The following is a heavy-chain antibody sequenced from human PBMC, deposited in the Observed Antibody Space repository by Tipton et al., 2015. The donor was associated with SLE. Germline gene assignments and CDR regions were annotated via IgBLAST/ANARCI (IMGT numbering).Heavy chain of an antibody. CDR1: GGSISSSSYY. CDR2: IYTSGST. D-gene: IGHD2-2*01. Sequence: TLSLTCTVSGGSISSSSYYWGWIRQPAGKGLEWIGYIYTSGSTNYNPSLKSRVTISVDTSKNQFSLKLSSVTAADTAVYHCARGKDIVVVWGQGTLVTVSS. CDR3: ARGKDIVVV. V-gene: IGHV4-61*09. J-gene: IGHJ4*02.